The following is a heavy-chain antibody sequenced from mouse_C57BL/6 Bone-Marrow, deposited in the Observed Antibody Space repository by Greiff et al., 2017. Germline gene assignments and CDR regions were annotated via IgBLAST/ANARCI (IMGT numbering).Heavy chain of an antibody. J-gene: IGHJ3*01. CDR2: SSNKANDYTS. V-gene: IGHV7-1*01. CDR1: GFTFSDFY. Sequence: EVMLVESGGGLVQSGCSLRLSCATSGFTFSDFYMEWVRQAPGKGLEWIAASSNKANDYTSEYSVSVKGRLIASRDSSQSILHLQMNAQKAEDTAIYYCAGDASAPFAYWGQGTLVTVSA. CDR3: AGDASAPFAY.